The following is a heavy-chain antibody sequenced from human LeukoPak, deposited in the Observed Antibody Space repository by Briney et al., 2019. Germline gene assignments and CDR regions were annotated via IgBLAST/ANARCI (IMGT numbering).Heavy chain of an antibody. CDR2: ISAYNGNT. V-gene: IGHV1-18*01. Sequence: ASVKVSCKASGYTFTSYGISWVRQAPGQGLEWMGWISAYNGNTNYAQKLQGRVTMTTDTSTSTAYMELRSLRSDDTAVYYGARVRTLGPFDAFDIWGQGTMVTVSS. J-gene: IGHJ3*02. CDR3: ARVRTLGPFDAFDI. D-gene: IGHD7-27*01. CDR1: GYTFTSYG.